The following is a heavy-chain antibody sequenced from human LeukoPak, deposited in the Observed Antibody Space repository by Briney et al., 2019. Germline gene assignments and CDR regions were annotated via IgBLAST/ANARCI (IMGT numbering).Heavy chain of an antibody. CDR3: ARGLYTNGWYYFDY. V-gene: IGHV3-33*05. D-gene: IGHD6-19*01. CDR2: LSYDGTNK. CDR1: GLTFGGYG. Sequence: GGSLRLSCAASGLTFGGYGIHWVRQAPGKGLEWVAFLSYDGTNKFYADSVRGRFTISGDSSKSTLYLQMNTLSADDTAVYYCARGLYTNGWYYFDYWGQGTLVTVSS. J-gene: IGHJ4*02.